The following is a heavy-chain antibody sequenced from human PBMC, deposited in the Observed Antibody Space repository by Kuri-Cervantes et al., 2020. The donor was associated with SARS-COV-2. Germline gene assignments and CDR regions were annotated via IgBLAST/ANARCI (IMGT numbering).Heavy chain of an antibody. D-gene: IGHD2-2*01. CDR1: GGSISSSSYY. Sequence: SETLSLTCTVSGGSISSSSYYWGWIRQPPGKGLEWIGSIYYSGSTYYNPSLKRRVTISVDTSKNQFSLKLSSVTAADTAVYYCARVVPAAISFFDIWGQGTMVTVSS. CDR3: ARVVPAAISFFDI. J-gene: IGHJ3*02. V-gene: IGHV4-39*07. CDR2: IYYSGST.